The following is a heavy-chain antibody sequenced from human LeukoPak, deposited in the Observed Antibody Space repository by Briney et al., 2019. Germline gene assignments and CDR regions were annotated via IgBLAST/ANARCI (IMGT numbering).Heavy chain of an antibody. CDR3: AREWGITMVRGVIDFDY. J-gene: IGHJ4*02. CDR2: INPNSGGT. CDR1: GYTFTGDY. Sequence: ASVKVSCKASGYTFTGDYMRWVRQAPGQGLEWMGWINPNSGGTNYAQKFQGRVTMTRDTSISTAYMELSRLRSDDTAVYYCAREWGITMVRGVIDFDYWGRGTLVTVSS. D-gene: IGHD3-10*01. V-gene: IGHV1-2*02.